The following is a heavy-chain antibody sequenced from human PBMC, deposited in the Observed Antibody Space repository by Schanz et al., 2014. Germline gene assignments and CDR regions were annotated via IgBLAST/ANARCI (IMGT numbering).Heavy chain of an antibody. D-gene: IGHD3-16*01. Sequence: QVQLVQSGAEVKKPGASVKVSCKASGYTFTSDSMHWVRQAPGQGLEWMGMINPSGGSTTYAQKFQGRVTMTRDTSTSTVYMELSSLRSEDTAVYYCARDALGGTHNWFDPWGQGTLVSVSS. CDR2: INPSGGST. V-gene: IGHV1-46*01. CDR3: ARDALGGTHNWFDP. J-gene: IGHJ5*02. CDR1: GYTFTSDS.